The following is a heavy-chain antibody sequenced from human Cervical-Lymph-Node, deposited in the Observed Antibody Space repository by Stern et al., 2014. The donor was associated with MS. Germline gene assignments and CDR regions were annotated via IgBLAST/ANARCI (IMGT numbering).Heavy chain of an antibody. V-gene: IGHV1-69*01. Sequence: VQLVQSGAEVKKPGSSVKVSCKASGGTFSSYAFSWVRQAPGQGLEWVGGIIPIIGTANYAQKFQGRVTITADDSIETAFMEVSSLRSEDTAVYYCARDQRHYGSGHYAFDIWGQGTMVTVSS. D-gene: IGHD3-10*01. CDR2: IIPIIGTA. J-gene: IGHJ3*02. CDR1: GGTFSSYA. CDR3: ARDQRHYGSGHYAFDI.